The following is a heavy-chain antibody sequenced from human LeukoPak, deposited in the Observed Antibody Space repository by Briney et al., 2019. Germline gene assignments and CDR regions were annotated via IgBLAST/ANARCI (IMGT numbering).Heavy chain of an antibody. CDR1: GFTVSSNY. J-gene: IGHJ4*02. Sequence: GGSLRLSCAASGFTVSSNYMSWVRQAPGKGLEWVLVIYSGGSTYCADSVKGRFTTSRDNSKNTLYLQMNSLRAEDTAVYYCARDHHILTGYFFDYWGQGTLVTVSS. CDR2: IYSGGST. V-gene: IGHV3-66*01. CDR3: ARDHHILTGYFFDY. D-gene: IGHD3-9*01.